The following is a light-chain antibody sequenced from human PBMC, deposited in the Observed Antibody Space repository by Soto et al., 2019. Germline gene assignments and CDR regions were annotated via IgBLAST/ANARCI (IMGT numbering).Light chain of an antibody. CDR3: QRYNNWPLT. CDR2: DAS. CDR1: QGIGST. V-gene: IGKV3-15*01. Sequence: IVLTQSPGTLSLSPGERATLSCRASQGIGSTLAWYQHKPGQTPRLLIYDASTRATGVPARFSGSGSGTEFTLTINSLQSEDFAVYYCQRYNNWPLTFGGGTKVDIK. J-gene: IGKJ4*01.